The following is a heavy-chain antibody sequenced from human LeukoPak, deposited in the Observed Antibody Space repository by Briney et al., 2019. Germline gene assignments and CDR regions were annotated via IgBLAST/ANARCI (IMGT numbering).Heavy chain of an antibody. CDR1: GYTLTEYY. V-gene: IGHV1-2*02. CDR3: GRDRHWNQGNFDY. Sequence: ASVKVSCRASGYTLTEYYIHWVRQAPGQGLEWMGFIIPDCGGTTYQQNFQGRVTMTRDTSISTFYMELSSLRPDDTAVYYCGRDRHWNQGNFDYWGQGTLVTVSS. J-gene: IGHJ4*02. CDR2: IIPDCGGT. D-gene: IGHD1-1*01.